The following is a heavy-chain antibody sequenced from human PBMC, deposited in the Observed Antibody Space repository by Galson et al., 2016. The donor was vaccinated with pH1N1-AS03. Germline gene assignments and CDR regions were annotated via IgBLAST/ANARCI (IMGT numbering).Heavy chain of an antibody. D-gene: IGHD3-3*01. CDR3: ARGKDFCSGYPNDTFYL. CDR1: GFTFSNYW. Sequence: SLRLSCAASGFTFSNYWMQWVRQAPGKGLVSVSRINPDGSPTDYADSVKGRFTISRDNAKNSLYLQMNSLRVEDTAIYYCARGKDFCSGYPNDTFYLWGQGTMVTVSS. CDR2: INPDGSPT. J-gene: IGHJ3*01. V-gene: IGHV3-74*01.